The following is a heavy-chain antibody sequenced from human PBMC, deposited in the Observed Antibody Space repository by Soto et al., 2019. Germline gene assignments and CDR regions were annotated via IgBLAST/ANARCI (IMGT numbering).Heavy chain of an antibody. CDR2: IYPGDSDT. D-gene: IGHD6-13*01. CDR3: ARRAYSTEDLDD. CDR1: GYSFTTYW. J-gene: IGHJ4*02. V-gene: IGHV5-51*01. Sequence: GESLKISCQGSGYSFTTYWIGWVRQMPGKGLEWMGIIYPGDSDTRYSPSFQGQVTISADKSIRTAYLQWSSLKASDTAMYYCARRAYSTEDLDDWGQGTPVTVSS.